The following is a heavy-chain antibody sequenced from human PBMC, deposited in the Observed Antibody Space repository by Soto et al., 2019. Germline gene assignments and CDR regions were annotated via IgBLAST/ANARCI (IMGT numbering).Heavy chain of an antibody. D-gene: IGHD3-10*01. V-gene: IGHV4-31*03. J-gene: IGHJ6*02. Sequence: SETLSLTCTVSGGSISSGGYYWSWIRQHPGKGLEWIGYIYYSGSTYYNPSLKSRVTISVDTSKNQFSLKLSSVTAADTAVYYCARGRWYYYGSGTLPHGMDVWGQGTTVTVSS. CDR2: IYYSGST. CDR1: GGSISSGGYY. CDR3: ARGRWYYYGSGTLPHGMDV.